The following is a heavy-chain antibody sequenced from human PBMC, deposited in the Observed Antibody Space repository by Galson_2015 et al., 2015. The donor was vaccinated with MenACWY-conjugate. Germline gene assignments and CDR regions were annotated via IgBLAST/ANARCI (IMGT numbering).Heavy chain of an antibody. V-gene: IGHV1-18*01. CDR3: ARESWSRYLDY. J-gene: IGHJ4*02. CDR2: ISAYNGNT. CDR1: GYTFTSYG. Sequence: SVKVSCKASGYTFTSYGISWVRQAPGQGLEWMGWISAYNGNTNYAQKLQGRVTMTRDTSTNTFYMELSSLRSEDTAVYHCARESWSRYLDYLGQGTLVTVSS. D-gene: IGHD1-26*01.